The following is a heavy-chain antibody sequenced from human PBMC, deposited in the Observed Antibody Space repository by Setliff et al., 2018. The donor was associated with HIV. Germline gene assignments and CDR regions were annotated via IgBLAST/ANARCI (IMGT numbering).Heavy chain of an antibody. Sequence: GGSLRLSCVSSGFAFNDYYMTWVRQAPGKGLEWVSYISSSGSSRYYADSVKGRFTISRDNAKNSLYLQMNSLRAEDTAIYYCARGVVVAAHNWFDPWGQGTLVTVS. J-gene: IGHJ5*02. V-gene: IGHV3-48*03. CDR3: ARGVVVAAHNWFDP. CDR1: GFAFNDYY. CDR2: ISSSGSSR. D-gene: IGHD2-15*01.